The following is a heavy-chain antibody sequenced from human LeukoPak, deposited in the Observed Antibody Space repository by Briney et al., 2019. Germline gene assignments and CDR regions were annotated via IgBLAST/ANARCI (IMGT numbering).Heavy chain of an antibody. CDR3: ARSKEWRNFNEPWFDP. CDR2: MSNSGGTR. J-gene: IGHJ5*02. V-gene: IGHV3-11*01. Sequence: GGSLRLSCVASGFTFADYYMAWIRQAPGKGLEWISHMSNSGGTRMYADSVKGRFTASRDNAKNSLYLQINNLRVEDTAVYYCARSKEWRNFNEPWFDPWGQGTLVTVSS. D-gene: IGHD3-3*01. CDR1: GFTFADYY.